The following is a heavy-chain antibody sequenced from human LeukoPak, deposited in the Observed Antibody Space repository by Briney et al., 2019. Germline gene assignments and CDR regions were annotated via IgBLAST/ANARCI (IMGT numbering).Heavy chain of an antibody. Sequence: PGGSLRLSCAASGFTFDDYAMHWVRQAPGKGLEWVSGISWNSGSIGYADSVKGRFTISRDNAKNSLYLQMNSLRAEDTALYYCAKGLSGSVYYYYGMDVWGQGTTVTVSS. D-gene: IGHD6-19*01. CDR2: ISWNSGSI. CDR3: AKGLSGSVYYYYGMDV. J-gene: IGHJ6*02. V-gene: IGHV3-9*01. CDR1: GFTFDDYA.